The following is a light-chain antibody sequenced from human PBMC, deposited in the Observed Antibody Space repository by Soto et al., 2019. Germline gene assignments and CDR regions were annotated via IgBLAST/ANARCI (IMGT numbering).Light chain of an antibody. CDR2: GAS. Sequence: EIVLPQSLGTLSLSPGESFTLSCRASQSVSSSYLAWYQQKPGQAHRLLIYGASSRATGIPDRFSGSGSGTDFTLTISRLEPEEFAVYYCQQYGRSPRTFGQGTKVDIK. CDR3: QQYGRSPRT. CDR1: QSVSSSY. V-gene: IGKV3-20*01. J-gene: IGKJ1*01.